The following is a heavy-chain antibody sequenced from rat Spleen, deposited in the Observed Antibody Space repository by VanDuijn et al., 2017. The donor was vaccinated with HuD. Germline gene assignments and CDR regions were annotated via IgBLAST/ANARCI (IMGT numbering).Heavy chain of an antibody. CDR1: GFSLTSYT. CDR3: TRDGYSSYGIMDA. J-gene: IGHJ4*01. Sequence: QVQLKESGPGLVQPSQTLSLTCTVSGFSLTSYTVSWVRQPPGKGLEWIAAISSGGSTYYNSALKSRLSISRDTSKSQVFLKMNSLQTDDTGTYYCTRDGYSSYGIMDAWGQGASVTVSS. CDR2: ISSGGST. D-gene: IGHD1-2*01. V-gene: IGHV2-6*01.